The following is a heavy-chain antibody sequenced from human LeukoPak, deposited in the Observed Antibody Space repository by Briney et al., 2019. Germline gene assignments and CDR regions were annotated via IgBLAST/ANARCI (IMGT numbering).Heavy chain of an antibody. CDR2: IGGSGGTT. J-gene: IGHJ4*02. V-gene: IGHV3-23*01. D-gene: IGHD2-2*01. CDR1: GFPFSSYV. CDR3: AKGKCPSTTCYADPEF. Sequence: PGGSLRLSRAASGFPFSSYVMSWVRPAPGKGLEWVSAIGGSGGTTFYADSVKGRFTISRDNSKNTLYLQLNSLRAEDTAVYFCAKGKCPSTTCYADPEFWGQGTLVTVSS.